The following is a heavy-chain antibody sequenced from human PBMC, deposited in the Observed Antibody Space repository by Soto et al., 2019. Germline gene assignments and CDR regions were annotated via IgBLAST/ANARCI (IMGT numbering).Heavy chain of an antibody. J-gene: IGHJ5*02. Sequence: PGGSLRLSCAASGFTFSNYAMNWVRQAPGKGLEWVSAISGSGGTTYYADSVKGRFTISRDNSKNTLYLQMNSLRAEDTAVYYCARDSELANSNWFDPWGQGTLVTVSS. CDR3: ARDSELANSNWFDP. V-gene: IGHV3-23*01. CDR2: ISGSGGTT. CDR1: GFTFSNYA. D-gene: IGHD5-12*01.